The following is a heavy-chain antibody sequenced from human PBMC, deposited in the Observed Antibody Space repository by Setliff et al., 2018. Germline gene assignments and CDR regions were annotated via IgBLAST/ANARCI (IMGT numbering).Heavy chain of an antibody. D-gene: IGHD3-3*01. CDR3: ARMSGFQYIDV. CDR1: GDSISSRRNY. V-gene: IGHV4-61*09. CDR2: IYTSWST. J-gene: IGHJ6*03. Sequence: LSLTCTVSGDSISSRRNYWGWFRQPAGKELEWIGQIYTSWSTNYNPSLKSRVTISLDTSKNQFSLSPTSVTAEDTAVYYCARMSGFQYIDVWDKGTTVTVSS.